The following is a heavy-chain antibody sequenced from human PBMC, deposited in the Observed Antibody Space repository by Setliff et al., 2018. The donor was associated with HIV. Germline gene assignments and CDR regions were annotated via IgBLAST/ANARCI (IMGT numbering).Heavy chain of an antibody. Sequence: PGGSLRLSCVASGFTVISKSMSWVRQAPGKGLEWVASINEDGSKRYFVDSVKGRFTISRDNAKNSLYLQMNSLRAEDTAVYYCARDRGWEIQYGFDYWSQGTLVTVSS. V-gene: IGHV3-7*03. CDR3: ARDRGWEIQYGFDY. CDR2: INEDGSKR. D-gene: IGHD1-26*01. J-gene: IGHJ4*02. CDR1: GFTVISKS.